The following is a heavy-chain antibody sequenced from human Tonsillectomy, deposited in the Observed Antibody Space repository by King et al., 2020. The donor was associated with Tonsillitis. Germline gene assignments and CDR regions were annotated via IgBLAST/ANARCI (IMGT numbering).Heavy chain of an antibody. CDR1: GFTFSNAW. J-gene: IGHJ6*02. Sequence: VQLVESGGALVKPGGSLRLSCAVSGFTFSNAWMNWVRQAPGKGLEWVGRIKSEIDGGTTEYAAPVKGRFTISRDDSKNRLYLQMNSLKTEDTAMYYCTREWRVYYYGSTSYNNGPGDVWGQGTTVTVSS. D-gene: IGHD3-10*01. V-gene: IGHV3-15*02. CDR2: IKSEIDGGTT. CDR3: TREWRVYYYGSTSYNNGPGDV.